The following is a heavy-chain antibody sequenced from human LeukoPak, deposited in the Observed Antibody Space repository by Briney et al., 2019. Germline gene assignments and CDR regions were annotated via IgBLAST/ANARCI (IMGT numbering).Heavy chain of an antibody. CDR3: ARERASCGGDCLDY. CDR1: GFTFSSCE. J-gene: IGHJ4*02. V-gene: IGHV3-48*03. Sequence: PGGSLRLSCSASGFTFSSCEIDWVRQAPGKGLEWVSYIDSSGSPIYYADSVKGRFTVSRDNAQNSVYLQMNSLRAEDTALYYCARERASCGGDCLDYWGQGTLVTVSS. CDR2: IDSSGSPI. D-gene: IGHD2-21*02.